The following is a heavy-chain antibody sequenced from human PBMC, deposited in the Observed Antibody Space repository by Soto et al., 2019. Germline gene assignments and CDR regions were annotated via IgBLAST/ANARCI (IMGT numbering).Heavy chain of an antibody. CDR1: GYTFTSYD. V-gene: IGHV1-8*01. D-gene: IGHD3-10*01. J-gene: IGHJ4*02. Sequence: ASVKVSRKASGYTFTSYDINWVRQATGQGLEWMGWMNPNSGNTGYAQKFQGRVTMTRNTSISTAYMELSSLRSEDTAVYYCARVGATDTDQIDYWGQGTLVTVSS. CDR2: MNPNSGNT. CDR3: ARVGATDTDQIDY.